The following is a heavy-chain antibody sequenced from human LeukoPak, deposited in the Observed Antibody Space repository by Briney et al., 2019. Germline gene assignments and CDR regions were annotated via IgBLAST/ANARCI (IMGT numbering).Heavy chain of an antibody. D-gene: IGHD6-13*01. Sequence: GGSLRLSCAASGFTFSSYAMSWVRQAPGKGLEWVSAISGSGGSTYYTDSVKGRVTISRDNSKNTLYLQMNSLRAEDTAVYYCAKTQQRLVPHWFDPWGQGTLVTVSS. CDR2: ISGSGGST. CDR1: GFTFSSYA. CDR3: AKTQQRLVPHWFDP. V-gene: IGHV3-23*01. J-gene: IGHJ5*02.